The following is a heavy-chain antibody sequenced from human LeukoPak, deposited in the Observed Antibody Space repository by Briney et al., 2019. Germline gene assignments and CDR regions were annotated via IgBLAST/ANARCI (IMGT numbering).Heavy chain of an antibody. CDR3: ARRRANSGGSCYYLADY. D-gene: IGHD2-15*01. CDR2: IYYSGST. J-gene: IGHJ4*02. Sequence: SETLSLTCTVSGGSISSSSYYWGWIRQPPGKGLEWIGSIYYSGSTYYNPSLKSRVTISVDTSKNQFSLKLSSVTAADTAVYYCARRRANSGGSCYYLADYWGQGTLVTVSS. CDR1: GGSISSSSYY. V-gene: IGHV4-39*01.